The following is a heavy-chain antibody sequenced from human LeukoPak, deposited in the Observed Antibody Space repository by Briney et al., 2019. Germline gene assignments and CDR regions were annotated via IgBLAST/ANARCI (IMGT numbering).Heavy chain of an antibody. CDR1: GGTFSSYA. D-gene: IGHD5-18*01. CDR3: ARGLSVDTAMVKYFDY. Sequence: ASVKVSCKASGGTFSSYAISWVRQAPGQGLEWMGGIIPTFGTANYAQKFQGRVTITTDESTSTAYMELSSLRSEDTAVYYCARGLSVDTAMVKYFDYWGQGTLVTVSS. V-gene: IGHV1-69*05. CDR2: IIPTFGTA. J-gene: IGHJ4*02.